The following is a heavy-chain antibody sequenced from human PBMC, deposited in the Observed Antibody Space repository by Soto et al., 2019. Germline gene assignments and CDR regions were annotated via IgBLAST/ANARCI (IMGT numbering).Heavy chain of an antibody. V-gene: IGHV3-30*18. Sequence: GGSLRLSCAASGFTFSSSVMHWVRQAPGKGLEWVAVISYDGSNKFYADSVKGRFTISRDNFRNTLYLQMNSLRAEDTAVYYCAKEFHSWNYFDYWGKGTLV. CDR2: ISYDGSNK. CDR3: AKEFHSWNYFDY. D-gene: IGHD1-20*01. CDR1: GFTFSSSV. J-gene: IGHJ4*02.